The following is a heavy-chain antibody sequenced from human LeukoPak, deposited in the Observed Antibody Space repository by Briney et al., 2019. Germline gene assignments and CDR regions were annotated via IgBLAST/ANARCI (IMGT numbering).Heavy chain of an antibody. V-gene: IGHV4-30-4*01. CDR1: GGSISSGDYY. CDR3: ARSVDTAMVTPFDY. J-gene: IGHJ4*02. Sequence: SQTLSLTCTVSGGSISSGDYYWSWIRQPPGKGLEWIGYIYYSGSTYYNPSLKSRVTISVDTSKNQFSLKLSSVTAADTAVYYCARSVDTAMVTPFDYWGQGTLVTVSS. CDR2: IYYSGST. D-gene: IGHD5-18*01.